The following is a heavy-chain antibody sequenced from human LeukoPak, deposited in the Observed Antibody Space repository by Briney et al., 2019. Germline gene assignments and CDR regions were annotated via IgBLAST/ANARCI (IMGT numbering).Heavy chain of an antibody. CDR3: ARVYDSSGYPHYYFDY. Sequence: QSGGSLRLSCAASGFTFSSYSMNWVRQAPGKGLEWVSSISSSSSYIYYADSVKGRFTISRDNAKNSLYLQMNSLRAEDTAVYYCARVYDSSGYPHYYFDYWGQGTLVTVSS. CDR2: ISSSSSYI. J-gene: IGHJ4*02. V-gene: IGHV3-21*01. D-gene: IGHD3-22*01. CDR1: GFTFSSYS.